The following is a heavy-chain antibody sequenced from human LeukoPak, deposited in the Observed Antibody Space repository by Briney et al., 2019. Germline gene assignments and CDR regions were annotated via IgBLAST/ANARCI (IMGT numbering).Heavy chain of an antibody. CDR3: ARPRSSWYSDSFDI. V-gene: IGHV1-8*01. CDR2: MNPYSADT. Sequence: ASVTVSFTCSGYTFIMYEVNGVRQAPGQGGEVMGWMNPYSADTVYTHNFLHRLTMTRNPSTSTAYMELRDLRSEDTAIYYCARPRSSWYSDSFDIWGQGTVVTVSS. J-gene: IGHJ3*02. CDR1: GYTFIMYE. D-gene: IGHD6-13*01.